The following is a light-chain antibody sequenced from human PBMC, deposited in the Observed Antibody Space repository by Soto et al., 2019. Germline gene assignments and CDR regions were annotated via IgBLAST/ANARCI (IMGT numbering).Light chain of an antibody. CDR1: SSNIGTSS. CDR3: AAWDDSLNGWV. Sequence: QSVLAQPPSASGTPGQRVSISCSGSSSNIGTSSVNWYQYVPGAAPHLLIYSNDQRPLEVPDRFSGSKSGTSASLAISGLRSDDGGDYYCAAWDDSLNGWVFGGGTKLTVL. J-gene: IGLJ3*02. CDR2: SND. V-gene: IGLV1-44*01.